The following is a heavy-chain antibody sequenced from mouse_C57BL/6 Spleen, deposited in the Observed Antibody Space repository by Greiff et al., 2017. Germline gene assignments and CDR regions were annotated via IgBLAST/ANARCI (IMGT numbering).Heavy chain of an antibody. V-gene: IGHV1-80*01. CDR2: IYPGDGDT. CDR3: ARHDYHAMDY. Sequence: LVESGAELVKPGASVKISCKASGYAFSSNWMNWVKQRPGKGLEWIGQIYPGDGDTNYNGKFKGKATLTTDKSSSTAYMQLSSLTSEDSAVYFCARHDYHAMDYWGQGTSVTVSS. J-gene: IGHJ4*01. CDR1: GYAFSSNW.